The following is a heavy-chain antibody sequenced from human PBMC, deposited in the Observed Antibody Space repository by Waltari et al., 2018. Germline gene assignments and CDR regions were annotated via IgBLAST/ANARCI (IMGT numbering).Heavy chain of an antibody. CDR3: AGVDSSGYWIPYYYYYGMDV. CDR1: GYTFTSYD. Sequence: QVQLVQSGAEVKKPGASVKVSCKASGYTFTSYDINWVRQAPGQGLEWMGWMNPNSGNTGYAQKFQGRVTITRNTSISTAYMELSSLRSEDTAVYYCAGVDSSGYWIPYYYYYGMDVWGQGTTVTVSS. CDR2: MNPNSGNT. D-gene: IGHD3-22*01. J-gene: IGHJ6*02. V-gene: IGHV1-8*03.